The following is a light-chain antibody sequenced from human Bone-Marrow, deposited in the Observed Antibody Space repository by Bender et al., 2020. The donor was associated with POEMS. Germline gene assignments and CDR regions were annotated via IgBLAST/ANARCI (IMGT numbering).Light chain of an antibody. Sequence: YVLSQPPSVSVAPGQTARITCGGNNIGSKSVHWYQQKPSQAPVLVVYDYSDRPSGIPERFSGSNSGNTATLTISRVEAGDEADYYCQVWDTSSVVFGGGTKLTVL. V-gene: IGLV3-21*02. CDR1: NIGSKS. J-gene: IGLJ2*01. CDR3: QVWDTSSVV. CDR2: DYS.